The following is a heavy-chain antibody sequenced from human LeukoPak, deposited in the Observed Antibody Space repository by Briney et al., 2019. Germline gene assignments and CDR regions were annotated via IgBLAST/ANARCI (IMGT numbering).Heavy chain of an antibody. CDR1: GGSISSYY. CDR2: IYTSGST. D-gene: IGHD2-2*01. Sequence: PSETLSLTCTVSGGSISSYYWSWIRQPAGKGLEWIGRIYTSGSTNYNPSLKSRVTMSVDTSKNQFSLKLSSVTAADTAVYYCARDLKYCSSTSCYHWFDPWGQGTLVTVSS. CDR3: ARDLKYCSSTSCYHWFDP. J-gene: IGHJ5*02. V-gene: IGHV4-4*07.